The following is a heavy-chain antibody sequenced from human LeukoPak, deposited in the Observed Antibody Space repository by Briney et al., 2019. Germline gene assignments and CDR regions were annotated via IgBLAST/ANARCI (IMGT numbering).Heavy chain of an antibody. V-gene: IGHV4-31*03. CDR3: ARAGGPRYWHFDL. CDR1: GGSISSGGYY. J-gene: IGHJ2*01. D-gene: IGHD1-1*01. CDR2: IYYSGST. Sequence: SETLSLTCTVSGGSISSGGYYWSRIRQHPGKGLEWIGYIYYSGSTYYNPSLKSRVTISVDTSKNQFSLKLSSVTAADTAVYYCARAGGPRYWHFDLWGRGTLVTVSS.